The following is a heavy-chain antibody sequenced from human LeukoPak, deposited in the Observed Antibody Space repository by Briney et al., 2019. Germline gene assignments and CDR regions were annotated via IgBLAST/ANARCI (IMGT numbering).Heavy chain of an antibody. J-gene: IGHJ4*02. D-gene: IGHD2-15*01. CDR2: IYHSGST. CDR3: ARGYCSGGSCHHPFDY. V-gene: IGHV4-4*02. Sequence: SETLSLTCAVSGGSISSSNWWSWVRQPPGKGLEWIGSIYHSGSTYYNPSLKSRVTISVDTSKNQFSLKLSSVTAADTAVYYCARGYCSGGSCHHPFDYWDQGTLVTVSS. CDR1: GGSISSSNW.